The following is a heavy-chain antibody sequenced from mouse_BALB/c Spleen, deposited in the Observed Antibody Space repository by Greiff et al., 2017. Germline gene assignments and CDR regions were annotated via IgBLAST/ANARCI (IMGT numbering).Heavy chain of an antibody. J-gene: IGHJ3*01. CDR2: ISSGGSYT. D-gene: IGHD1-1*01. CDR3: ARDGHYGSSSFAY. Sequence: EVQLVESGGGLVKPGGSLKLSCAASGFTFSSYAMSWVRQSPEKRLEWVAEISSGGSYTYYPDTVTGRFTISRDNAKNTLYLEMSSLRSEDTAMYYCARDGHYGSSSFAYWGQGTLVTVSA. CDR1: GFTFSSYA. V-gene: IGHV5-9-4*01.